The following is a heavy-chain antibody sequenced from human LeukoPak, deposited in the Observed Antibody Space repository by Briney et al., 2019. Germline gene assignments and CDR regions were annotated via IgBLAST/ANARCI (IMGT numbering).Heavy chain of an antibody. V-gene: IGHV4-59*01. CDR1: GGSISSYY. Sequence: PSETLSLTCTVSGGSISSYYWSWIRQPPGKGLEWIGYIYYGGSTNYNPSLKGRVTISVDTSKNQFSLKLSSVTAADTAVYYCARLTPAYDAFDIWGQGTMVTVS. CDR3: ARLTPAYDAFDI. D-gene: IGHD2-15*01. J-gene: IGHJ3*02. CDR2: IYYGGST.